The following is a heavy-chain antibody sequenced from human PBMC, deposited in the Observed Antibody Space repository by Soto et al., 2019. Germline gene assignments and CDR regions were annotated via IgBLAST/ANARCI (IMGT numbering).Heavy chain of an antibody. J-gene: IGHJ4*02. V-gene: IGHV3-15*07. CDR3: LRGRLSGESTDY. D-gene: IGHD1-26*01. CDR2: IKSRTDGGTT. Sequence: EVQLVESGGGLVKPGGSLRLSCAASGFTFSDAWMMWVRQAPGKGLEWVGRIKSRTDGGTTDYAPAVEGRFTISRADSRATLYLQMNRLTTEDSALYYCLRGRLSGESTDYWGQGTLVTVPS. CDR1: GFTFSDAW.